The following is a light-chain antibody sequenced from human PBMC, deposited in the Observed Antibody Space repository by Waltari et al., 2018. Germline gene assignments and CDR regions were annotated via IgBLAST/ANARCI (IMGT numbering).Light chain of an antibody. CDR1: QNLSSY. CDR2: DAS. Sequence: EIVLTQSPATLSLSPGERATLSCRASQNLSSYFAWYQQKPGQPPSLLIYDASNRAAGIPARFSGTGSGTDFTLTISSLEPEDFVVYYCQQRSNWPLTFGGGTKVEI. V-gene: IGKV3-11*01. J-gene: IGKJ4*01. CDR3: QQRSNWPLT.